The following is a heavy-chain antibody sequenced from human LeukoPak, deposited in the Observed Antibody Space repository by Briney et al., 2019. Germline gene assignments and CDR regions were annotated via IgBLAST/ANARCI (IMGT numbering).Heavy chain of an antibody. Sequence: SETLSLTCTVSGGSISSYYWSWIRQPPGKGLEWIGYIYYSGSTNYNPSLKSRVTISVDTSKNQFPLKLSSVTAADTAVYYCARSTHLTIFGVVRPNWFDPWGQGTLVTVSS. J-gene: IGHJ5*02. CDR1: GGSISSYY. D-gene: IGHD3-3*01. CDR3: ARSTHLTIFGVVRPNWFDP. V-gene: IGHV4-59*01. CDR2: IYYSGST.